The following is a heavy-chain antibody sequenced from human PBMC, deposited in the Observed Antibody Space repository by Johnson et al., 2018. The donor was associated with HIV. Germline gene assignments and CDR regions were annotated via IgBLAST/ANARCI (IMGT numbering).Heavy chain of an antibody. CDR3: VRGREGVDNSGGSFDI. Sequence: VQLVESGGGLVQPGRSLRLSCAASGFTFDDYAMHWVRQAPGKGLEWVSGISWNSGSIGYADSVKGQFNISRDNSKNTLFLQMNSLRPEDTAVFYCVRGREGVDNSGGSFDIWGQGTMVTVSS. J-gene: IGHJ3*02. CDR2: ISWNSGSI. CDR1: GFTFDDYA. V-gene: IGHV3-9*01. D-gene: IGHD1-1*01.